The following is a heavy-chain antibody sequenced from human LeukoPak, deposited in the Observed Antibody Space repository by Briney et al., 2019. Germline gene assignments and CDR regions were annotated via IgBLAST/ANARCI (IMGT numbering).Heavy chain of an antibody. CDR1: GYTFTSYD. CDR3: AREGNWNDGLDP. J-gene: IGHJ5*02. CDR2: INPNSGDT. D-gene: IGHD1-1*01. Sequence: ASVKVSCKASGYTFTSYDINWVRQATGQGLEWMGWINPNSGDTNYAQKFQGRVTMTRDTSISTAYMELSRLRSDDTAVYYCAREGNWNDGLDPWGQGTLVTVSS. V-gene: IGHV1-2*02.